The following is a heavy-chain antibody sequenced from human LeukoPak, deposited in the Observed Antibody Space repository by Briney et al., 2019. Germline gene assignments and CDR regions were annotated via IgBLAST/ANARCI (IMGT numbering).Heavy chain of an antibody. J-gene: IGHJ4*02. V-gene: IGHV4-59*01. D-gene: IGHD5-12*01. Sequence: SETPSLTCTLSGGSISTYYWGWIRQPPGKGLEWIGYIYHSGSTNYNPSLKSRVTISVDTSKNQFSLKLSSVTAADTAVYYCARGGGYASPIGYWGQGALVTVSS. CDR1: GGSISTYY. CDR2: IYHSGST. CDR3: ARGGGYASPIGY.